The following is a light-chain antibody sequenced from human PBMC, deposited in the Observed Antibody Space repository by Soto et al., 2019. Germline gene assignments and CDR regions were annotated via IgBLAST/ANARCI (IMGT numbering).Light chain of an antibody. CDR2: EVS. CDR1: SSDVGGYNY. V-gene: IGLV2-14*03. J-gene: IGLJ3*02. Sequence: QSALTQPASVSGSPGQSITISCTGASSDVGGYNYVSWYQQHPGKAPKLMIYEVSNRPSGTSYRFSGSKSGNTASLTISGPQAEDEADYYCSSFTRSSTWLFGGGTKLTVL. CDR3: SSFTRSSTWL.